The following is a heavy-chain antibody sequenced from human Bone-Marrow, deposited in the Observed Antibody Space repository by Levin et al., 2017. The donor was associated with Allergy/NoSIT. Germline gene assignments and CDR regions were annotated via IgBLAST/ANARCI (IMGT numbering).Heavy chain of an antibody. J-gene: IGHJ4*02. CDR1: GVSLGSSSYY. CDR2: IYNTGKT. Sequence: TSETLSLTCTVSGVSLGSSSYYWGWIRQPPGTGLEWIGSIYNTGKTFYNPSLKSRVTISMDTSKNQFSLKLDSVTAADTAVYYCARDPYYYDNNDYYYVEDKYWGQGTLVTVSS. V-gene: IGHV4-39*07. D-gene: IGHD3-22*01. CDR3: ARDPYYYDNNDYYYVEDKY.